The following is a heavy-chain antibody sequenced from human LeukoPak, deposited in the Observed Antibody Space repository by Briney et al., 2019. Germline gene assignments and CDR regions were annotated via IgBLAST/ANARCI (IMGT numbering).Heavy chain of an antibody. Sequence: SETLSLTCTVSGGSISSSSYYWGWIRQPPGKGLEWIGSIYYSGSTYYNPSLKSRVTISVDTSKNQFSLKLSSVTAADTAVYYCARGDCGGDCYQYYFDYWGQGTLVTVSS. J-gene: IGHJ4*02. D-gene: IGHD2-21*02. CDR2: IYYSGST. V-gene: IGHV4-39*07. CDR1: GGSISSSSYY. CDR3: ARGDCGGDCYQYYFDY.